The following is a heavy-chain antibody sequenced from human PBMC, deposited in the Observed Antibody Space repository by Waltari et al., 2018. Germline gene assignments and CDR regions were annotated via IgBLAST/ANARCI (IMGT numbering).Heavy chain of an antibody. Sequence: LKPSETLSLTCAVYGESLSDYYWTWIRQPPGEGLERIGEISHGGSTHYNPSLKSRFPISVDTSKKQFSLKLSSVTAADTAVYYCARGPMLDYGADSGHYYYGLDVWGQGTTVTVSS. D-gene: IGHD4-17*01. J-gene: IGHJ6*02. CDR2: ISHGGST. CDR3: ARGPMLDYGADSGHYYYGLDV. V-gene: IGHV4-34*01. CDR1: GESLSDYY.